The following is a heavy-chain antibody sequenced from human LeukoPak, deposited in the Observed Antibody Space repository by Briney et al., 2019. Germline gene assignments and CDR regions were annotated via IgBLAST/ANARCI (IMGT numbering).Heavy chain of an antibody. V-gene: IGHV1-46*01. CDR1: GYTFTSYY. D-gene: IGHD3-10*01. CDR2: INPSGGST. Sequence: GASVKVSCKASGYTFTSYYMHWVRQAPGQGLEWMGIINPSGGSTSYAQKFQGRVTMTRDMSTSTVYMELSSLRSDDTAVYYCARRYYYGSGSPGLDYWGQGTLVTVSS. J-gene: IGHJ4*02. CDR3: ARRYYYGSGSPGLDY.